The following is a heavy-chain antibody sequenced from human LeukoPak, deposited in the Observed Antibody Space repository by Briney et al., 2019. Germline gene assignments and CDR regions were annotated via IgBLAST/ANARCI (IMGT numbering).Heavy chain of an antibody. CDR3: VRSSMVRGVIVFDP. CDR2: INHSGST. V-gene: IGHV4-61*08. CDR1: GGSISSGDYY. D-gene: IGHD3-10*01. Sequence: SETLSLTCTVSGGSISSGDYYWSWIRQPPWKGLEWIGEINHSGSTNYNPSLKSRVTISVDTSKNQFSLKLSSVTAADTAVYYCVRSSMVRGVIVFDPWGQGTLVTVSS. J-gene: IGHJ5*02.